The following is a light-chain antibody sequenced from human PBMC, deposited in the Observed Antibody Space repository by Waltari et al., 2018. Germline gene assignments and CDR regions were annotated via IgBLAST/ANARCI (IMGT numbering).Light chain of an antibody. Sequence: DIQMTQSPPSVSASVGDSVTITCRASQGIRSWLSWYQQKPGKAPKLLIYAASNLQSGVPSRFSGSDSGTEFTLTISSLQPEDVATYYCQEATSFPLTFGGGTKVEI. J-gene: IGKJ4*01. V-gene: IGKV1-12*01. CDR2: AAS. CDR3: QEATSFPLT. CDR1: QGIRSW.